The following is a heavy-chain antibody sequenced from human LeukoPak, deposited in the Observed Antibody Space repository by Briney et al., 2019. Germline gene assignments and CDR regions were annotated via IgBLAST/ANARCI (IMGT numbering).Heavy chain of an antibody. CDR1: GFTFNRHW. D-gene: IGHD3-10*01. CDR2: INNDGSGK. Sequence: GGSLRLSCAASGFTFNRHWMHWVRQAPGKGLVWVSYINNDGSGKIYADSVKGRFTISRDNAKNTMNLQMNSLRAEDTAVYYCSRGGFGSGPDYWGQGTLVTVSS. CDR3: SRGGFGSGPDY. J-gene: IGHJ4*02. V-gene: IGHV3-74*01.